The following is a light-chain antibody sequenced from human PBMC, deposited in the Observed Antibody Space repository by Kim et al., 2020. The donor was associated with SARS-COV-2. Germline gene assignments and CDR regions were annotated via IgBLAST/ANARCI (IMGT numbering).Light chain of an antibody. V-gene: IGKV1-27*01. Sequence: ASVGARRTITCRASQGISNDLAWYQQKPGKVPKLLIFAASALQSVVPSRFSVSGSVTDFTLTISSLQPEDVATYYFQKYNGAPWTFRQGTKVEIK. CDR2: AAS. CDR3: QKYNGAPWT. J-gene: IGKJ1*01. CDR1: QGISND.